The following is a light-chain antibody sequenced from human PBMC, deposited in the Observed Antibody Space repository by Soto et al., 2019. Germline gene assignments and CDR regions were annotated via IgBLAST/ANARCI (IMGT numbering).Light chain of an antibody. CDR3: QQYCCSLLS. CDR1: QSVSNNF. J-gene: IGKJ4*01. V-gene: IGKV3-20*01. CDR2: VSS. Sequence: EIVLTQSPGTLSLSPGEGATLSCRASQSVSNNFVAWYQQGPGKAPRLLIYVSSSRASGIPDMFSGSGSGKAFTLTISRLERKDLAVYYCQQYCCSLLSFGGGTKVEIK.